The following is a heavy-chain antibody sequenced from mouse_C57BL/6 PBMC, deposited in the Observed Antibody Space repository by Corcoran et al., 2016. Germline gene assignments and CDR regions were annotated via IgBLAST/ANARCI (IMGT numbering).Heavy chain of an antibody. J-gene: IGHJ4*01. D-gene: IGHD2-3*01. V-gene: IGHV1-80*01. CDR3: ARVGDGYSFYAMDY. CDR1: GYAFSSYW. CDR2: IYPGDGDT. Sequence: QVQLQQFGAELVKPGASVKISCKASGYAFSSYWMNWVKQRPGKGLEWIGQIYPGDGDTNYNGKFKGKATLTADKSSSTAYMQLSSLTSEDSAVYFCARVGDGYSFYAMDYWGQGTSVTVSS.